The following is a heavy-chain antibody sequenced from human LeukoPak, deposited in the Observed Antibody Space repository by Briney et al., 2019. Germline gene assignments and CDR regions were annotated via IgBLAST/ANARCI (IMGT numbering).Heavy chain of an antibody. CDR1: GFTFSSYA. Sequence: GRSLRLSCAASGFTFSSYAMHWVRQAPGKGLEWVAVITYDGSNKYYADSVKGRFTISRDNSKNTLYLQMNSLRAEDTAVYYCARDYGSGWSPSYYFDYWGQGTLVTVSS. CDR2: ITYDGSNK. CDR3: ARDYGSGWSPSYYFDY. J-gene: IGHJ4*02. V-gene: IGHV3-30-3*01. D-gene: IGHD6-19*01.